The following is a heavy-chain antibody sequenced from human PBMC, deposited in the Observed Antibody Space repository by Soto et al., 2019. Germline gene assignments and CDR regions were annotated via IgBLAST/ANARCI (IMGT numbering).Heavy chain of an antibody. Sequence: QVQLQESGPGLVKPSETLSLTCNGSGDSMSKYYWSWVRQPAGKGLEWIGRIWTSGSTNYNPSRKIRVTMSIDTSNTHFALDLKSVTAADTAVYYCARTVGAAYYFDFWGQGVLVTVSS. D-gene: IGHD3-16*01. CDR3: ARTVGAAYYFDF. CDR1: GDSMSKYY. V-gene: IGHV4-4*07. J-gene: IGHJ4*02. CDR2: IWTSGST.